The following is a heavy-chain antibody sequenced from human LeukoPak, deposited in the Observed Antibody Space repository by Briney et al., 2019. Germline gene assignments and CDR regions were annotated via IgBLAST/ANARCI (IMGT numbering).Heavy chain of an antibody. CDR1: GYTFTGYY. CDR3: ARVGAYCGGDCYSDY. CDR2: INPNSGGT. V-gene: IGHV1-2*02. Sequence: PLASVKVSCKASGYTFTGYYMHWVRQAPGQGLEWTGWINPNSGGTNYAQKFQGRVTMTRDTSISTAYMELSRLRSDDTAVYYCARVGAYCGGDCYSDYWGQGTLVTVSS. J-gene: IGHJ4*02. D-gene: IGHD2-21*02.